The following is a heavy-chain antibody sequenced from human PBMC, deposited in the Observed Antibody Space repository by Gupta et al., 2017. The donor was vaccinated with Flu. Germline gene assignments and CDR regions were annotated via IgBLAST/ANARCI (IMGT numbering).Heavy chain of an antibody. V-gene: IGHV1-3*01. CDR3: ARPADSSGYDAFDV. J-gene: IGHJ3*01. Sequence: QVQFVQSGAEVKKPGASVRVSCKASGYTFTTHTIHWVRQAPGQRLEWMGWINADNAKKKYAQNCQGRVTITRDTSASTDYMELSSLRSEDTAVYYCARPADSSGYDAFDVWGQGTLVTVSS. CDR2: INADNAKK. CDR1: GYTFTTHT. D-gene: IGHD3-22*01.